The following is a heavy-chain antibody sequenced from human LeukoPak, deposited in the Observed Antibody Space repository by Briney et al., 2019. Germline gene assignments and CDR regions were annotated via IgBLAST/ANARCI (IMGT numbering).Heavy chain of an antibody. Sequence: ASVKVSCKAPGYTFTSYGISWVRQAPGQGLEWMGWISAYNGNTNYAQKLQGRVTMTTDTSTSTAYMELRSLRSDDTAVYYCARDSVVVAATSFDYWGQGTLVTVSS. J-gene: IGHJ4*02. D-gene: IGHD2-15*01. CDR1: GYTFTSYG. CDR3: ARDSVVVAATSFDY. V-gene: IGHV1-18*01. CDR2: ISAYNGNT.